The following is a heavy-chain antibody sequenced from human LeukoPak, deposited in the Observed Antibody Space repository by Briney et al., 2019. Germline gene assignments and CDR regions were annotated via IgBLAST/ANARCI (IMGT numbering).Heavy chain of an antibody. Sequence: SETLSLTCTVSGGSISSYYWSWIRQPPGKGLELLGYIYYSGSTNYNPSIKSRVTISVDTSKNQFSLKLSSVTAADTAVYYCAVQWLVPGGWFDPWGQGTLVTVSS. D-gene: IGHD6-19*01. CDR1: GGSISSYY. J-gene: IGHJ5*02. V-gene: IGHV4-59*01. CDR3: AVQWLVPGGWFDP. CDR2: IYYSGST.